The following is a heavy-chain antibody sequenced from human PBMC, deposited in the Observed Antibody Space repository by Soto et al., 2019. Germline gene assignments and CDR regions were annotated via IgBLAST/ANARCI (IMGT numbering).Heavy chain of an antibody. Sequence: SETLSLTCAVYGGSFSGYYWSWIRQPPGKGLEWIGEINHSGSTNYNPSLKSRVTISVDTSKNQFSLKLSSVTAADTAVYYCAGRQSASTPYYYGMDVWGQGTTVTVSS. V-gene: IGHV4-34*01. CDR2: INHSGST. CDR1: GGSFSGYY. CDR3: AGRQSASTPYYYGMDV. D-gene: IGHD6-25*01. J-gene: IGHJ6*02.